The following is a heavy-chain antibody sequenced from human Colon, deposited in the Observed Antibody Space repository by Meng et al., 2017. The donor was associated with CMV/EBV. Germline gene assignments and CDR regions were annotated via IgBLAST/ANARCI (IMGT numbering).Heavy chain of an antibody. Sequence: SVSSRAYYWGCSRQPPEQGLEWIGHMFYSESTYYNPSLKSRVTVSVDTSRNQFSLRLSSVTAADTAVYYCARVRVYGSGIGRWFDPWGQGTLVTVSS. CDR3: ARVRVYGSGIGRWFDP. V-gene: IGHV4-30-4*08. D-gene: IGHD3-10*01. J-gene: IGHJ5*02. CDR2: MFYSEST. CDR1: SVSSRAYY.